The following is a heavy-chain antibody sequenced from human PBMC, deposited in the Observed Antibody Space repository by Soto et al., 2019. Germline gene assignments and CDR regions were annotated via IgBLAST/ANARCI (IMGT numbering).Heavy chain of an antibody. CDR3: ARGAKVGSGSYIYYYYGMDV. D-gene: IGHD3-10*01. J-gene: IGHJ6*02. CDR2: IYYSGST. Sequence: SETLSLTCTVSGGSISSYYWSWIRQPPGKGLEWIGYIYYSGSTNYNPSLKSRVTISVDTSKNQFSLKLSSVTAADTAVYYCARGAKVGSGSYIYYYYGMDVWGQGTTVTAP. CDR1: GGSISSYY. V-gene: IGHV4-59*01.